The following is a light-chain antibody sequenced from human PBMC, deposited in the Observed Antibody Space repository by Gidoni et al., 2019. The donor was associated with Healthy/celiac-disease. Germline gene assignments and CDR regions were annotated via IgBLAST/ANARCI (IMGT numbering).Light chain of an antibody. V-gene: IGLV6-57*01. CDR3: QSYDSSNLHVV. CDR2: EDN. Sequence: NFMLTQPHPVSEAPGKTVTISCTRSSGSIASNYVQWYQQRPGSYPTTVIYEDNQIPSGVPDRFSGSIDSSSSSASLTISGLKTEDEADYYCQSYDSSNLHVVFGGGTKLTVL. J-gene: IGLJ2*01. CDR1: SGSIASNY.